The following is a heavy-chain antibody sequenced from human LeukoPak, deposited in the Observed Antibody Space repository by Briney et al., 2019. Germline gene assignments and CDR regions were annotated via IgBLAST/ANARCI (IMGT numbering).Heavy chain of an antibody. Sequence: ASVKVSCKASGYTFISYYLYWVRQAPGQGLEWMGWINPNNGVTYFAQKFQGRVTMTRDTSVNTACLDLTSLTSDDTAVYYCARGDPNTWTSVWGQGTLVTVSS. CDR2: INPNNGVT. J-gene: IGHJ4*02. D-gene: IGHD1-1*01. V-gene: IGHV1-2*02. CDR3: ARGDPNTWTSV. CDR1: GYTFISYY.